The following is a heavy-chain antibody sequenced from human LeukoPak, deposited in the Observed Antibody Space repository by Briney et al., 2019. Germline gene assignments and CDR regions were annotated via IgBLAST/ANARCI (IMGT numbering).Heavy chain of an antibody. CDR3: TLGYCSGGSCYSGPFDY. CDR1: GGSISSYY. V-gene: IGHV4-59*08. CDR2: IYYSGST. J-gene: IGHJ4*02. Sequence: PSETLSLTCTVSGGSISSYYWSWIRHPPGKGLEWIGYIYYSGSTNYNPSLKSRVTISVDTSKNQFSLKLSSVTAADTAVYYCTLGYCSGGSCYSGPFDYWGQGTLVTVSS. D-gene: IGHD2-15*01.